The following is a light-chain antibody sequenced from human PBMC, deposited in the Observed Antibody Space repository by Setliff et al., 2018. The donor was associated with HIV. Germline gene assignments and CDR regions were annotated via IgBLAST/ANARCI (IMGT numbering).Light chain of an antibody. V-gene: IGLV2-14*01. J-gene: IGLJ1*01. CDR2: EVS. CDR1: SSDVGGYNY. Sequence: QSVLTQPASVSGSPGQSITISCTGTSSDVGGYNYVSWYQQHPGKAPKLMIYEVSNRPSGVSDRFSGSKSGNTASLTISGLQTEDEAYYFCSSYTSSSPLYVFGTGTKVTVL. CDR3: SSYTSSSPLYV.